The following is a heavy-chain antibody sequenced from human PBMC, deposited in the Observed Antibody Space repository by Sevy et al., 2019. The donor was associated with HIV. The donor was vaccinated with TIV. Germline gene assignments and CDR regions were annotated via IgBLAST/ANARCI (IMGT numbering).Heavy chain of an antibody. V-gene: IGHV3-73*01. CDR2: IRSKANSYAT. J-gene: IGHJ3*02. D-gene: IGHD1-26*01. CDR1: GFTFSGSA. Sequence: GGYLRLSCAASGFTFSGSAMHWVRQASGKGLEWVGRIRSKANSYATAYAASVKGRFTISRDDSKNTAYLQMNSLKTEDTAVYYCAKDLAFIVGDAFDIWGQGTLVTVSS. CDR3: AKDLAFIVGDAFDI.